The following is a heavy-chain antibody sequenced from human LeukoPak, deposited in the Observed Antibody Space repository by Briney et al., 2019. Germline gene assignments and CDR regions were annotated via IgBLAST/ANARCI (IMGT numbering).Heavy chain of an antibody. V-gene: IGHV3-21*01. Sequence: PGGSLRLSCAASGFTFTDYSMTWVRQAPGKGLEWVSSISTVSTYKFYSDSVKGRFTISRDNAKNILYLQMGSLSAEDTAVYYCARDGSGFYLYYYMDVWGRGTPVTVSS. CDR1: GFTFTDYS. J-gene: IGHJ6*03. CDR2: ISTVSTYK. CDR3: ARDGSGFYLYYYMDV. D-gene: IGHD3-3*01.